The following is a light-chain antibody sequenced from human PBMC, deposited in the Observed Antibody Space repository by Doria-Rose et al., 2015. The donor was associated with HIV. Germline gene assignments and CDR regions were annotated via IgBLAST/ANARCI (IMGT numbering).Light chain of an antibody. CDR3: HQYGTSWT. Sequence: TQSPGNLSLSPGQRATLYCRASQSFSSTYLAWYQQKPGQAPSLLIYDGSTRATGIPDRFSASGSGTDFTLTINRLEPEDFALYYCHQYGTSWTFGQGTKVEI. V-gene: IGKV3-20*01. CDR1: QSFSSTY. CDR2: DGS. J-gene: IGKJ1*01.